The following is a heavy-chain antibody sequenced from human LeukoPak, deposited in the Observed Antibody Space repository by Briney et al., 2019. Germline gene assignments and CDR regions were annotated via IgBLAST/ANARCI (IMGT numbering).Heavy chain of an antibody. CDR1: GGSISSYY. CDR2: IYYSGST. J-gene: IGHJ5*02. Sequence: NPSETLSLTCTVSGGSISSYYWSWIRQPPGKGLEWIGYIYYSGSTNYNPSLKSRVTISVDTSKNQFPLKVSSVSAADTAVYYCARAYSSSWYWNWFDPWGQGTLVTVSS. CDR3: ARAYSSSWYWNWFDP. D-gene: IGHD6-13*01. V-gene: IGHV4-59*08.